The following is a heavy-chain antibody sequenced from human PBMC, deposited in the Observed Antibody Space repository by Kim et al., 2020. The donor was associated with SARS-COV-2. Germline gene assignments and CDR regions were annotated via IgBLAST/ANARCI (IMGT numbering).Heavy chain of an antibody. V-gene: IGHV1-8*01. J-gene: IGHJ6*03. Sequence: ASVKVSCKASGYTFTSYDINWVRQATGQGLEWMGWMNPNSGNTGYAQKFQGRVTMTRNTSISTVYMELSSLRSEDTAVYYCARGVTFGGVIVMVPYYYYYMDVWGKGTTVTVSS. CDR2: MNPNSGNT. CDR1: GYTFTSYD. CDR3: ARGVTFGGVIVMVPYYYYYMDV. D-gene: IGHD3-16*02.